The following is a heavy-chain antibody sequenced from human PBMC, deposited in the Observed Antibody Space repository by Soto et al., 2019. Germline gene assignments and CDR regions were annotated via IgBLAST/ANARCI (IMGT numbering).Heavy chain of an antibody. CDR2: INSDDTSS. CDR3: ARSPDSSGYYPRRYYYGMEV. Sequence: PGGSLRLSCAASGLSVSNYWMHWVRQTPGKGLVWVSRINSDDTSSSYADSVKGRFTISRDNAKNSLYLQMNSLRAEDTAVYYCARSPDSSGYYPRRYYYGMEVWGQGTTVTVSS. D-gene: IGHD3-22*01. J-gene: IGHJ6*02. V-gene: IGHV3-74*01. CDR1: GLSVSNYW.